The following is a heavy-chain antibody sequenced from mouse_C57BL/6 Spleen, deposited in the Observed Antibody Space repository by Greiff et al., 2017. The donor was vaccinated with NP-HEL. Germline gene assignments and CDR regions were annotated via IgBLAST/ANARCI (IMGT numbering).Heavy chain of an antibody. CDR3: ARRGLGPMDY. CDR2: IYPGDGDT. V-gene: IGHV1-82*01. CDR1: GYAFSSSW. J-gene: IGHJ4*01. D-gene: IGHD4-1*01. Sequence: VKLMESGPELVKPGASVKISCKASGYAFSSSWMNWVKQRPGKGLEWIGRIYPGDGDTNYNGKFKGKATLTADKSSSTAYMQLSSLTSEDSAVYFCARRGLGPMDYWGQGTSVTVSS.